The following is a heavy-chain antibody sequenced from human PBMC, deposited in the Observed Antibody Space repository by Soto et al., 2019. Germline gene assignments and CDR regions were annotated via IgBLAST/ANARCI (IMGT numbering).Heavy chain of an antibody. J-gene: IGHJ4*02. D-gene: IGHD3-16*01. Sequence: GGSLRLSCVVSGLSFSRNSMHWVRQAPGKGLEWVSSISSGSAYIFYADSVKGRFTISRDNAKNSLYLQMNSLTAEDTAVYYCSRDTLRGDFDYWGQGTMVTVYS. CDR3: SRDTLRGDFDY. CDR2: ISSGSAYI. V-gene: IGHV3-21*01. CDR1: GLSFSRNS.